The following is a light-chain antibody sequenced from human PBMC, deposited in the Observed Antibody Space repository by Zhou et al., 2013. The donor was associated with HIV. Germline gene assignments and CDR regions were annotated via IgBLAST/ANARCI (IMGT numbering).Light chain of an antibody. Sequence: DIQMTQSPSTLSASVGDRVTIACRPSQSINNWLAWYQQRPGQAPKLLIYKASSLESGAPLRFSGSGSGTEFTLTIDSLQAEDSATYYCQQYNNYVPITFGRGTRLEIK. V-gene: IGKV1-5*03. CDR1: QSINNW. CDR2: KAS. CDR3: QQYNNYVPIT. J-gene: IGKJ5*01.